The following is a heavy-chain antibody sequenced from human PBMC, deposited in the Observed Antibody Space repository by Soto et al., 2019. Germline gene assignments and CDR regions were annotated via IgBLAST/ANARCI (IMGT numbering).Heavy chain of an antibody. CDR1: GGSISSGGYY. D-gene: IGHD5-18*01. J-gene: IGHJ4*02. CDR2: INHSGST. CDR3: AREKYVIQLWLGTDGFDY. V-gene: IGHV4-39*07. Sequence: PSETLSLTCTVSGGSISSGGYYWSWIRQHPGKGLEWIGEINHSGSTNYNPSLKSRVTISVDTSKNQFSLKLSSVTAADTAVYYCAREKYVIQLWLGTDGFDYWGQGTLVTVSS.